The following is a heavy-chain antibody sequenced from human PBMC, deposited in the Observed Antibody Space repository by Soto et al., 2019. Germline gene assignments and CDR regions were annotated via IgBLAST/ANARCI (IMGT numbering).Heavy chain of an antibody. CDR3: ARNLGYDDNFLTDRYGQFFDY. J-gene: IGHJ4*02. V-gene: IGHV3-23*01. Sequence: GGSLRLSCAASGFTFNIYAMSWVRQAPGKGLEWVSVINGRGGDTYYAGSVKGRFTISRDNSKNTVFLQMSSLRAEDAAVYYCARNLGYDDNFLTDRYGQFFDYWGQGTLVTVSS. D-gene: IGHD3-9*01. CDR1: GFTFNIYA. CDR2: INGRGGDT.